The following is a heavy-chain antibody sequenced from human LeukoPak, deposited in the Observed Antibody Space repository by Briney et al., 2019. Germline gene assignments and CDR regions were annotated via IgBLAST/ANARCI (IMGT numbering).Heavy chain of an antibody. CDR2: IYYSGST. Sequence: SETLSLTCTVSGGSISSYYWSWIRQPPGKGLEWIGYIYYSGSTNYNPSLKSRVTISVDTSKNQFSLKLSSVTAADTAVNYCARLPRGELLHNWYFDLWGRGTLVTVSS. J-gene: IGHJ2*01. CDR3: ARLPRGELLHNWYFDL. D-gene: IGHD1-26*01. V-gene: IGHV4-59*08. CDR1: GGSISSYY.